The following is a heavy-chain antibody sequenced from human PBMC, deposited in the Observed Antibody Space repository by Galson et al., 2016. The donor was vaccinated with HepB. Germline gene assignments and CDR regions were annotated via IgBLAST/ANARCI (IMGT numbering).Heavy chain of an antibody. CDR1: GFSLSSGGMC. CDR3: ARFSVNRLHGDDYRNFGVFDY. J-gene: IGHJ4*02. D-gene: IGHD4-17*01. Sequence: PALVKPTQTLTLTCTFSGFSLSSGGMCVSWIRQSPGKALEWLALIEWDDDKHYNTSLKTRLTISKDTIKNQVVLTMTDMDPVDTGTYFCARFSVNRLHGDDYRNFGVFDYGGQGALVAVSS. V-gene: IGHV2-70*01. CDR2: IEWDDDK.